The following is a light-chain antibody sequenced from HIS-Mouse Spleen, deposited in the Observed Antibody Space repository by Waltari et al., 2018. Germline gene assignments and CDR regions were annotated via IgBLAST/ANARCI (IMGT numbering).Light chain of an antibody. CDR2: GAS. J-gene: IGKJ5*01. Sequence: EIVMTQSPATLSVSPGERATLSCRASQSVSSNLAWYQQKPGQAPRLLIYGASTRAPGIPARFSGSGSGTEFTLTISSMQSEDSAVYYCQQYNNWPPVTFGQGTRLEIK. CDR1: QSVSSN. V-gene: IGKV3-15*01. CDR3: QQYNNWPPVT.